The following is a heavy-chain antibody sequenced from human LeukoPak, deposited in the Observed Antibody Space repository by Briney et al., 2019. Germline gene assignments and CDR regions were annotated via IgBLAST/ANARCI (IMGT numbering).Heavy chain of an antibody. Sequence: PGGSLSLSCAASGFNFDTFSMNWVRQAPGKGLEWVSSISTSSSYIYYADSVTGRFTISRDNAKNSLYLQMNSLRAEDTAVYYCARDLFLDYDILTGPGHYYGMDVWGQGTTVTVSS. CDR2: ISTSSSYI. J-gene: IGHJ6*02. V-gene: IGHV3-21*01. CDR3: ARDLFLDYDILTGPGHYYGMDV. D-gene: IGHD3-9*01. CDR1: GFNFDTFS.